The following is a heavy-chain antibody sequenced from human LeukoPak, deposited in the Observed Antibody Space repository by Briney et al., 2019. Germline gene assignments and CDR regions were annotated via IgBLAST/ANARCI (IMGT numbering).Heavy chain of an antibody. Sequence: ETLSLTCTVSGGSISSYYWSWIRQPPGKGLEWIGYIYHSGSSNYNPSLKSRVTISVDTSKKQFSLKLSSVTAADTAVYYCARSTSYWYFDLWGRGTLVTVSS. CDR2: IYHSGSS. V-gene: IGHV4-59*08. D-gene: IGHD5/OR15-5a*01. J-gene: IGHJ2*01. CDR3: ARSTSYWYFDL. CDR1: GGSISSYY.